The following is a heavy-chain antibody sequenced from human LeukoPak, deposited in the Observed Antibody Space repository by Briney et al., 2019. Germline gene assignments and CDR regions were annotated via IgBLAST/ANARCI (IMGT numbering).Heavy chain of an antibody. J-gene: IGHJ4*02. V-gene: IGHV3-7*01. CDR3: MRDGAVSGYDLLDY. Sequence: GGSLRLACAASGFTFSDYWMTWVRQAPGKGLEWVAHINQDGSEEHYMDSVKARFTISRDNAKNSLSLQMNSLRAEDTAVYYCMRDGAVSGYDLLDYWGRGTLVTVSS. D-gene: IGHD5-12*01. CDR1: GFTFSDYW. CDR2: INQDGSEE.